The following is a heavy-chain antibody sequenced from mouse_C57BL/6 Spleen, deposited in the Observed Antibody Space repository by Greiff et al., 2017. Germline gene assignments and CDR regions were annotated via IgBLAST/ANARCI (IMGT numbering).Heavy chain of an antibody. J-gene: IGHJ2*01. V-gene: IGHV1-80*01. CDR2: IYPGDGDT. CDR1: GYAFSGYW. CDR3: ARGTGTPDY. Sequence: QVQLKESGAELVKPGASVKISCKASGYAFSGYWMNWVKQRPGQGLEWIGQIYPGDGDTNYNGKFKGKATLTADKSSSTAYMQLSSLTSEDSAVYFCARGTGTPDYGGQGTTLTVSS. D-gene: IGHD4-1*01.